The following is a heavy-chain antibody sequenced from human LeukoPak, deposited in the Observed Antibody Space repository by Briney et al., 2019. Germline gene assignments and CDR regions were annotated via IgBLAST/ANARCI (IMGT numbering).Heavy chain of an antibody. D-gene: IGHD6-6*01. J-gene: IGHJ6*03. CDR3: ARVQLVDYYYYSYMDV. Sequence: PSETLSLTCTVSGGSISSYYWSWIRQPAGKGLEWIGRIYTSGSTNYNPSLKSRVTISVDTSKNQFSLKLSSVTAADTALYYCARVQLVDYYYYSYMDVWCKGTTVTVAS. CDR1: GGSISSYY. V-gene: IGHV4-4*07. CDR2: IYTSGST.